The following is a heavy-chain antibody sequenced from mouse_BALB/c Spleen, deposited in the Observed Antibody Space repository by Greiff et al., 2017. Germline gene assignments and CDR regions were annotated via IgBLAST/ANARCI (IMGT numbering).Heavy chain of an antibody. CDR3: ARGDGYFDY. J-gene: IGHJ2*01. D-gene: IGHD2-3*01. V-gene: IGHV1-69*02. CDR2: IDPSDSET. Sequence: QVQLQQPGAELVKPGAPVKLSCKASGYTFTSYWMNWVKQRPGRGLEWIGRIDPSDSETHYNQKFKDKATLTVDKSSSTAYIQLSSLTSEDSAVYYCARGDGYFDYWGQGTTLTVSS. CDR1: GYTFTSYW.